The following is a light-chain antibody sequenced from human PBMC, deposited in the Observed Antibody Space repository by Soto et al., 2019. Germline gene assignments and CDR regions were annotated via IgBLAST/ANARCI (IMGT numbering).Light chain of an antibody. CDR2: ANN. J-gene: IGLJ1*01. Sequence: QSVLTQPPSVSGAPGQRVTISCTGSSSNIGAGYDVHWYQQLPGTAPTLLIYANNNRPSGVPDRFSGSKSGTSASLAIIGLQAEDEADYYCCSYAGSYTLVFGTGTKVTVL. CDR1: SSNIGAGYD. CDR3: CSYAGSYTLV. V-gene: IGLV1-40*01.